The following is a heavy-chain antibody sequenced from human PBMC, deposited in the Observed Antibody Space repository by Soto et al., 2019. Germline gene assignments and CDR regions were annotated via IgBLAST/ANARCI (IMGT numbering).Heavy chain of an antibody. D-gene: IGHD2-2*01. CDR3: ARGASCSSASCYDNFHYGLAV. J-gene: IGHJ6*02. CDR1: GYTFTNYG. V-gene: IGHV1-18*01. CDR2: ITASNGNT. Sequence: QVQLVQSGPEVKKPGASVKVSCKASGYTFTNYGITWVRQAPGQGLEWMGWITASNGNTNYAREIQGRLTLTRDTSTRTVYIELRSLRSDDTAVYYCARGASCSSASCYDNFHYGLAVWGQGTTVIVSS.